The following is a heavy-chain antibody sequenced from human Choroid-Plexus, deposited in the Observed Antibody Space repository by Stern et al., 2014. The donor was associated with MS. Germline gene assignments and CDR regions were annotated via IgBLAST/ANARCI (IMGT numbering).Heavy chain of an antibody. CDR3: AKDRQYLTYFFDH. D-gene: IGHD2-8*01. Sequence: VQLVESGGGVVQPGRPLRLSCAASGFTSGSCAMHWVRQAPGKGLEWVAGVSYDGSNKYYADSVKGRFTVSRDNSQNTLYMQMSSLRAEDTAVYYCAKDRQYLTYFFDHWGQGSLVTVSS. J-gene: IGHJ5*02. V-gene: IGHV3-30*18. CDR2: VSYDGSNK. CDR1: GFTSGSCA.